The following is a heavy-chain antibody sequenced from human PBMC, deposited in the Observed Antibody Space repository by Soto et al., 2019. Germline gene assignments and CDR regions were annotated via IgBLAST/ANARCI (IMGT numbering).Heavy chain of an antibody. CDR2: ITSSGGTI. CDR1: GFTFSDYY. Sequence: PGGSLRLSCAASGFTFSDYYMSWIRQPPGKGLEWISYITSSGGTIYYADSVKGRFTISRDNAKNSLYLQMNSLRAEDTAVYYCARARRTVVRPYYYYGMDVWGHGTKVTVS. D-gene: IGHD2-15*01. J-gene: IGHJ6*02. V-gene: IGHV3-11*04. CDR3: ARARRTVVRPYYYYGMDV.